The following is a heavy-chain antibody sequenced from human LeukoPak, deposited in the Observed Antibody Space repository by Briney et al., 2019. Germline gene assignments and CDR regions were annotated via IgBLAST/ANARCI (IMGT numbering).Heavy chain of an antibody. CDR2: ISTSDNYI. CDR1: GFTFSAYS. CDR3: ARGPKMDV. J-gene: IGHJ6*02. Sequence: GGSLRLSCAASGFTFSAYSMNWVRQAPGKGLEGVSSISTSDNYIYYADSVKGRFTISRDNAKNSVFLQMNSLRGDDTAVYFCARGPKMDVWGQGTTVTVSS. V-gene: IGHV3-21*01.